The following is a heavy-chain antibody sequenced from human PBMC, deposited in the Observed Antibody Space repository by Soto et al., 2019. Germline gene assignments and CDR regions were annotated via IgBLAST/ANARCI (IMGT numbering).Heavy chain of an antibody. CDR3: AICSTGYGDYGLSLGY. Sequence: QVQLVQSGAEVKKPEASVKVACRTSGYTFTGYAFSWVRQAPGQGLQWMGWISAYNGNTKYAQRFQDRLTMTTDTSTSTAYMELRSLTSDDTAVYYCAICSTGYGDYGLSLGYWGQGTLVTVSS. CDR1: GYTFTGYA. J-gene: IGHJ4*02. V-gene: IGHV1-18*01. CDR2: ISAYNGNT. D-gene: IGHD4-17*01.